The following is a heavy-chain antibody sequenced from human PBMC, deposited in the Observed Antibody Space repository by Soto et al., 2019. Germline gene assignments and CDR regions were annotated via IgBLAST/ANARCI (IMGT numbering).Heavy chain of an antibody. CDR3: ARRGAVQYYFDY. V-gene: IGHV4-59*08. D-gene: IGHD1-26*01. CDR1: GGSISSYY. Sequence: SETLSLTCTVSGGSISSYYWNWIRQPPGKGLEWIGYIYYSGSTNYNPSLKSRVTISVDTSKNRFSRKLSSVTAADTAVYYCARRGAVQYYFDYWGQGTLVTVSS. J-gene: IGHJ4*02. CDR2: IYYSGST.